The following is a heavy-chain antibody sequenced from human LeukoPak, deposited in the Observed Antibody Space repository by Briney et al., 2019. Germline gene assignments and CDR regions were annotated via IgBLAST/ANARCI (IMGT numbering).Heavy chain of an antibody. Sequence: ARGSLRLSCAASGFTFSSYSMNWVRQAPGKGLEWVSSISSSSSYIYYADSVKGRFTISRDNAKNSPYLQMNSLRAEDTAVYYCARDHYDFWSGESNWFDPWGQGTLVTVSS. CDR2: ISSSSSYI. CDR3: ARDHYDFWSGESNWFDP. CDR1: GFTFSSYS. J-gene: IGHJ5*02. D-gene: IGHD3-3*01. V-gene: IGHV3-21*01.